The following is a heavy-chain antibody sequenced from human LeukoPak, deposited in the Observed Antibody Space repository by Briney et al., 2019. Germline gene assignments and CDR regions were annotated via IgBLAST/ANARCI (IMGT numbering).Heavy chain of an antibody. Sequence: GGSLRLSCAASGFTFSSYWVSWVRQAPGKGLEWVANIKQDGSEKYYVDSVKGRFTISRDNAKNSLYLQMNSLRAEDTAVYYCARGATFLWGQGTLVTVSS. D-gene: IGHD3-16*01. V-gene: IGHV3-7*01. J-gene: IGHJ4*02. CDR1: GFTFSSYW. CDR2: IKQDGSEK. CDR3: ARGATFL.